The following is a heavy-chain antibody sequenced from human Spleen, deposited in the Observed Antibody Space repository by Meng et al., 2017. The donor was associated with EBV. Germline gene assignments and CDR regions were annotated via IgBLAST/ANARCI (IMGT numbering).Heavy chain of an antibody. D-gene: IGHD3-10*01. V-gene: IGHV1-69*01. CDR1: GGTFRSDA. J-gene: IGHJ4*02. CDR2: LIPKSDAP. Sequence: QSWAGEKKPGSSVKVSCKTCGGTFRSDAGSWVRQAPGQGLEWMGGLIPKSDAPYYAQKFQDRVTITADESTSTHYMDLSGLRSEDTAVYYCASESGRGFTPDYWGQGTLVTVSS. CDR3: ASESGRGFTPDY.